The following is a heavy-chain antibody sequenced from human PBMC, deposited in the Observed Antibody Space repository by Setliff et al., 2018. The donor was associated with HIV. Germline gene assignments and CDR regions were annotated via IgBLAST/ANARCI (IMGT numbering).Heavy chain of an antibody. V-gene: IGHV4-4*07. Sequence: SETLSLTCTVSDSGTYYWSWIRHPAGKGLEWIGRVSSRGDTNYNPSLKSRVTMSVDTSKNQFSLKLTSVTASDTAVYYCARAAAGNTGPFDLWGQGSPVTVSS. D-gene: IGHD4-17*01. CDR1: DSGTYY. J-gene: IGHJ4*02. CDR2: VSSRGDT. CDR3: ARAAAGNTGPFDL.